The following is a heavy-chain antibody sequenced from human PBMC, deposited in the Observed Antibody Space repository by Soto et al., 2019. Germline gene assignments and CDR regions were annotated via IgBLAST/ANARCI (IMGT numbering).Heavy chain of an antibody. J-gene: IGHJ4*02. CDR2: ITGTGSNT. Sequence: EVQLLESGGGLVQPGGSLRLSCAASGFTFSDYAMTWFRQAPGKGLEWVSVITGTGSNTYYADSVKGRFTISRDNSKNTLYLQMNSLRAEDAAVYYCAKPMQQWLVQPDSFDYWGQGTLVTVSS. CDR3: AKPMQQWLVQPDSFDY. CDR1: GFTFSDYA. D-gene: IGHD5-18*01. V-gene: IGHV3-23*01.